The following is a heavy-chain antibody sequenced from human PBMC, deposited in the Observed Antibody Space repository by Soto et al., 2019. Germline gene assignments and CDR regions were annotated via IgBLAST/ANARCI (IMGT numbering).Heavy chain of an antibody. D-gene: IGHD2-2*02. CDR3: AKAGGGYCSSTSCYKRLVEYYYYYGMDV. V-gene: IGHV3-23*01. CDR2: ISGSGGST. J-gene: IGHJ6*02. Sequence: GGSLRLSCAASGFTFSSYAMSWVRQAPGKGLEWVSAISGSGGSTYYADSVKGRFTISRDNSKNTLYLQMNSLRAEDTAVYYCAKAGGGYCSSTSCYKRLVEYYYYYGMDVWGQGTTVTVSS. CDR1: GFTFSSYA.